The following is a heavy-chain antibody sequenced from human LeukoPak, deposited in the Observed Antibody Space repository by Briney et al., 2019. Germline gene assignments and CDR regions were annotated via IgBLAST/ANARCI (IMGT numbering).Heavy chain of an antibody. Sequence: SQTLSLTCTVSGVSVGSGDYFWSWIRQPAGKGLEWIGRIYTSGSTNYNPSLKSRVTISVDTSKNQFSLKLSSVTAADTAVYYCARGYSGYDSFFDYWGQGTLVTVSS. CDR3: ARGYSGYDSFFDY. CDR1: GVSVGSGDYF. D-gene: IGHD5-12*01. J-gene: IGHJ4*02. V-gene: IGHV4-61*02. CDR2: IYTSGST.